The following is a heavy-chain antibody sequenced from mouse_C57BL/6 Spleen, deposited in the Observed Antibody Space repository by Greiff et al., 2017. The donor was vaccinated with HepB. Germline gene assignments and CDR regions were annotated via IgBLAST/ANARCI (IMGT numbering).Heavy chain of an antibody. Sequence: ESGPGLVKPSQSLSLTCSVTGYSITSGYYWNWIRQFPGNKLEWMGYISYDGSNNYNPSLKNRISITRDTSKNQIFLKLNSVTTEDTATYYCAREGEYFDYWGQGTTLTVSS. CDR3: AREGEYFDY. V-gene: IGHV3-6*01. CDR1: GYSITSGYY. CDR2: ISYDGSN. J-gene: IGHJ2*01.